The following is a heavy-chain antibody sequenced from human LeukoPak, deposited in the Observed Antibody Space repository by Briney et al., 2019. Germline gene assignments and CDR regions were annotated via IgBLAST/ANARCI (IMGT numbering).Heavy chain of an antibody. CDR2: ISGSGGST. J-gene: IGHJ4*02. CDR3: AKDPGVVVAAGILDY. Sequence: GGSLRLSCAASGFTFSSYAMSWVRQAPGKGLEWVSAISGSGGSTYYADSVKARFTISRDNSKNTLYLQMNSLRAEDTAVYYCAKDPGVVVAAGILDYWGQGTLVTVSS. CDR1: GFTFSSYA. V-gene: IGHV3-23*01. D-gene: IGHD2-15*01.